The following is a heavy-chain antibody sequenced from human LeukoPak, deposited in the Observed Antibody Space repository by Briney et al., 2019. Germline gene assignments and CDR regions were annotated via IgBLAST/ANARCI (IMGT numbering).Heavy chain of an antibody. J-gene: IGHJ4*02. CDR3: ARVGSYSEYYDILTAAMGFDY. D-gene: IGHD3-9*01. CDR1: GGSISSYY. V-gene: IGHV4-59*08. CDR2: IYYSGST. Sequence: SETLSLTCTVSGGSISSYYWSWIRQPPGKGLEWIGYIYYSGSTNYNPSLKSRVTISVDTSKNQFSLKLSSVTAADTAVYYCARVGSYSEYYDILTAAMGFDYWGQGTLVTVSS.